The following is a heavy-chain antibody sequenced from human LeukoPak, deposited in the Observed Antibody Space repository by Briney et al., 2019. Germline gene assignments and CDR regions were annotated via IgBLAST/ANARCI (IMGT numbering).Heavy chain of an antibody. CDR2: INPNSGGT. J-gene: IGHJ4*02. V-gene: IGHV1-2*02. D-gene: IGHD7-27*01. CDR3: ARIPTNWGFVGFPLDY. CDR1: GYTFTGYY. Sequence: ASVKVSCKASGYTFTGYYMHWVRQAPGQGLEWMGWINPNSGGTNYAQKFQGRVTMTRDTSISTAYMELSRLRSDDTAVYYCARIPTNWGFVGFPLDYWGQGTLVTVSS.